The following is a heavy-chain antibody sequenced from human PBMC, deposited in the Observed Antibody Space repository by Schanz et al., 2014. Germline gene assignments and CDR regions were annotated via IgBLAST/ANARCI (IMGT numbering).Heavy chain of an antibody. V-gene: IGHV3-23*01. D-gene: IGHD2-15*01. Sequence: EVQLLESGGGLVRPGGSLRLSCAASGFTFSNYAMSWVRQAPGKGLEWVSTISASGGSTYYADSVKGRFTISRDNSKNILYLQMNSLRADDTAVFYCAKGMGYCSGGTCYDYYYYGLDVWGQGTTVTVSS. CDR2: ISASGGST. J-gene: IGHJ6*02. CDR3: AKGMGYCSGGTCYDYYYYGLDV. CDR1: GFTFSNYA.